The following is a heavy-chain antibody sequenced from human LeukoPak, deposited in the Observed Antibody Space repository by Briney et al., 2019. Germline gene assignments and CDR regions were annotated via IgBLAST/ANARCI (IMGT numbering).Heavy chain of an antibody. CDR2: INPNSGGT. J-gene: IGHJ6*02. V-gene: IGHV1-2*02. Sequence: GASVKVSCKASGYAFTGYYIHWVRQSPGQGLEWMGWINPNSGGTKYAQKFQGRVTMTRDTSITTAYMGLSRLRSDDTAVYYCAFFHNGMEVWGQGPTVTVSS. CDR3: AFFHNGMEV. D-gene: IGHD3-3*01. CDR1: GYAFTGYY.